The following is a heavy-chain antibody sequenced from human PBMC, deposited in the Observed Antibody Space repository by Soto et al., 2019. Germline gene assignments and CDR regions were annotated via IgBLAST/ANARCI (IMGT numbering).Heavy chain of an antibody. D-gene: IGHD3-10*01. V-gene: IGHV4-34*01. CDR2: INHSGST. J-gene: IGHJ4*02. Sequence: SETLSLTCAVYGGSFSGYYWSWIRQPPGKGLEWIGEINHSGSTNYNPSLKSRVTISVDTSKNQFSLKLSSVTAADTAVYYCARDRSTMVRGVSSGWGQGTLVTVSS. CDR1: GGSFSGYY. CDR3: ARDRSTMVRGVSSG.